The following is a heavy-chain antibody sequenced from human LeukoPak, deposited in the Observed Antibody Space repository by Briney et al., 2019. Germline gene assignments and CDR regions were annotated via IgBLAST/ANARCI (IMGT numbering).Heavy chain of an antibody. Sequence: PGGSLRLSCAASGFTFSSYGMHWVRQAPGKGLEWAAVISYDGSNKYYADSVKGRFTISRDNSKNTLYLQMNSLRAEDTAAYYCAKDPGGGYDYYFDYWGQGTLVTVSS. CDR3: AKDPGGGYDYYFDY. CDR2: ISYDGSNK. V-gene: IGHV3-30*18. J-gene: IGHJ4*02. CDR1: GFTFSSYG. D-gene: IGHD5-12*01.